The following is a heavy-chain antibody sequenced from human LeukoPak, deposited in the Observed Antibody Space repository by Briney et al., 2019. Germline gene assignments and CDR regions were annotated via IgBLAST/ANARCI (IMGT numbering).Heavy chain of an antibody. J-gene: IGHJ6*04. CDR3: ARGLRQGSAWSWGPKEKSYQYMDV. CDR1: GGSFSSHY. V-gene: IGHV4-34*01. Sequence: SETLSLTCGVSGGSFSSHYWTWIRQPPGNGLEWIGEINPRGSTNYNPSLESRVTVSADTSRNQLSLSLTSVTAADSAVYFCARGLRQGSAWSWGPKEKSYQYMDVWGAGTTVIVSS. CDR2: INPRGST. D-gene: IGHD6-19*01.